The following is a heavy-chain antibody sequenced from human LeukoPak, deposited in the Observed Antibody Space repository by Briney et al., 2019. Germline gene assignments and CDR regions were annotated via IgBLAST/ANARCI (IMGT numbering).Heavy chain of an antibody. Sequence: GGSLRLSCAASGFTFSNVWMSWVRQAPGKGREWGGRLKSKTDGGTTDYAAPVKGRFTTSRDDLKTTLYLQMNSLKTEDKAVYYCTTDSRVLDYWGQGTLVTVSS. CDR2: LKSKTDGGTT. CDR1: GFTFSNVW. V-gene: IGHV3-15*01. J-gene: IGHJ4*02. CDR3: TTDSRVLDY.